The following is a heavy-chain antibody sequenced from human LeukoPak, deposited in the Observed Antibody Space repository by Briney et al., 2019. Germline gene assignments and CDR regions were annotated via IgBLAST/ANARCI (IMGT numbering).Heavy chain of an antibody. Sequence: AETLSLTCAVYGGSFSGYYWSWTRQPPGKGLEWIGEINHSGSTNYNPALKSRLTISLDTSKNQFSLKLSSVTAADTAVYYCARGRGDNRMVYAKRAVYYYLDVWGKGTTVTVSS. CDR3: ARGRGDNRMVYAKRAVYYYLDV. V-gene: IGHV4-34*01. D-gene: IGHD2-8*01. CDR1: GGSFSGYY. CDR2: INHSGST. J-gene: IGHJ6*03.